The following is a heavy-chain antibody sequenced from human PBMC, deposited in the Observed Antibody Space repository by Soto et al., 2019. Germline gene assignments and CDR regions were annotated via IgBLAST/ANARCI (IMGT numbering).Heavy chain of an antibody. Sequence: GVLRLSCSASGFSFSSHEMNWVRQAPGKGLEWVAYISSSGSTTFYADSVKGRFTISRDNAEQSVYLQMNTLRAEDTAVYYCARIRIVESRRIDYWGQGTLVTVSS. D-gene: IGHD1-26*01. CDR3: ARIRIVESRRIDY. J-gene: IGHJ4*02. V-gene: IGHV3-48*03. CDR1: GFSFSSHE. CDR2: ISSSGSTT.